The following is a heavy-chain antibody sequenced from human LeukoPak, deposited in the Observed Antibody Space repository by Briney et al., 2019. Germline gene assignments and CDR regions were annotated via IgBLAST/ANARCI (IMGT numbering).Heavy chain of an antibody. CDR3: AKEGGPYDYVWGSYRYSYYYYMDV. V-gene: IGHV3-23*01. CDR2: ISGSGGST. J-gene: IGHJ6*03. D-gene: IGHD3-16*02. CDR1: GFTFSSYG. Sequence: GGSLRLSCAASGFTFSSYGMSWVRQAPGKGLEWVSAISGSGGSTYYADSVKGRFTISRDNSKNTLYLQMNSLRAEDTAVYYCAKEGGPYDYVWGSYRYSYYYYMDVWGKGTTVTISS.